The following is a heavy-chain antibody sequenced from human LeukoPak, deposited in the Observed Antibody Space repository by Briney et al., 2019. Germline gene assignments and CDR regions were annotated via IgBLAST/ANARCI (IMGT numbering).Heavy chain of an antibody. CDR2: ISGSGGST. J-gene: IGHJ4*02. CDR3: ANQKGYSSGWYGGNYYFDY. D-gene: IGHD6-19*01. Sequence: PGGSLRLSCAASGFTFSSYAMSWVRQAPGKGLEWVSAISGSGGSTYYADSVKGRFTISRDNSKNTLYLQMNSLRAEDTAVYYCANQKGYSSGWYGGNYYFDYWGQGTLVTVSS. CDR1: GFTFSSYA. V-gene: IGHV3-23*01.